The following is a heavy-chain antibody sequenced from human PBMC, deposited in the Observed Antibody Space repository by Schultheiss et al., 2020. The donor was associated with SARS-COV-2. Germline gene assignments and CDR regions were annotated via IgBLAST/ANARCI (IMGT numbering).Heavy chain of an antibody. V-gene: IGHV4-59*12. J-gene: IGHJ6*02. Sequence: SQTLSLTCTVSGGSISSYYWSWIRQPPGKGLEWIGYIYYSGSTYYNPSLKSRVTISVDTSKNQFSLKLSSVTAADTAVYYCARRNIVRYCSGGSCSRLNYYYYGMDVWGQGTTVTVSS. CDR1: GGSISSYY. CDR2: IYYSGST. CDR3: ARRNIVRYCSGGSCSRLNYYYYGMDV. D-gene: IGHD2-15*01.